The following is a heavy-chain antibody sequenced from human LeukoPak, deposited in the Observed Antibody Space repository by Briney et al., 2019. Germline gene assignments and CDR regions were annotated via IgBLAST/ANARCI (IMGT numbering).Heavy chain of an antibody. Sequence: GGSLRLSCAASGFTVSSYYMNWVRQAPGKGLEWVSVIYNDGSTFYADSVKGRFTISRDNSKNMLYLQMNSLRAEDTAVYYCAKHMVRGPANFDYWGQGTLVSVSS. D-gene: IGHD3-10*01. CDR3: AKHMVRGPANFDY. CDR1: GFTVSSYY. J-gene: IGHJ4*02. V-gene: IGHV3-53*01. CDR2: IYNDGST.